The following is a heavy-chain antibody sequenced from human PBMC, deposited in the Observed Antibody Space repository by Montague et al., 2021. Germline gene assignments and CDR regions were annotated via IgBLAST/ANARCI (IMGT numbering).Heavy chain of an antibody. V-gene: IGHV4-4*07. J-gene: IGHJ6*03. CDR1: GDSINIYS. CDR2: LSNGGST. D-gene: IGHD1-26*01. CDR3: ARDTVGASGYFYYYYMDV. Sequence: SQTLSLTCTVFGDSINIYSWSWIRQPAGKGLEWIGRLSNGGSTNSNPSLKSRVSMSVDTSKNQFSLKLSSVTAADTAVYFCARDTVGASGYFYYYYMDVWGRGTTVTVSS.